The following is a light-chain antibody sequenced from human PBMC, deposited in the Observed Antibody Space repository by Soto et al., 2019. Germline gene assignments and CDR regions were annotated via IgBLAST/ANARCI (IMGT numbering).Light chain of an antibody. CDR3: HRYNAAPLT. CDR2: AAS. Sequence: DVLMTQSPSSLSASVGDRVTISCRASQSISNYLAWYQQRPGKVPKLLIYAASSLQSGVPSRFSGSGSGTDFTLNISIRQPEDVSPYYCHRYNAAPLTVGGGTKVEI. J-gene: IGKJ4*01. V-gene: IGKV1-27*01. CDR1: QSISNY.